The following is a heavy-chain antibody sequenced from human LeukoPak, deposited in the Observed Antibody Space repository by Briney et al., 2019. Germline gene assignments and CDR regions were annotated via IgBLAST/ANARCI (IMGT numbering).Heavy chain of an antibody. Sequence: SETLSLTCAVYGGSFSGYYWSWIRQPPGKGLEWIGEINHSGSTNYNPSLKSRVTISVDTSKNQISLKLSSVTAAGTAVYYCARVRGRYYFDYWGQGTLVTVSS. CDR2: INHSGST. J-gene: IGHJ4*02. D-gene: IGHD3-16*01. CDR3: ARVRGRYYFDY. V-gene: IGHV4-34*01. CDR1: GGSFSGYY.